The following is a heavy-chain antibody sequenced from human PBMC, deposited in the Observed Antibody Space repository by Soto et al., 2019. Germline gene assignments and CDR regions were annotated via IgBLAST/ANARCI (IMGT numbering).Heavy chain of an antibody. CDR3: AKTYSSSWYPTEYFQH. CDR1: GFAFSNYW. D-gene: IGHD6-13*01. J-gene: IGHJ1*01. CDR2: ISSDGSST. V-gene: IGHV3-74*01. Sequence: GGSLRLSCAASGFAFSNYWMHWVRQAPGKGLVWVSRISSDGSSTTYADSVKGRFTISRDNSKNTLSLQMNSLRAEDTAVYYCAKTYSSSWYPTEYFQHWGQGTLVTVSS.